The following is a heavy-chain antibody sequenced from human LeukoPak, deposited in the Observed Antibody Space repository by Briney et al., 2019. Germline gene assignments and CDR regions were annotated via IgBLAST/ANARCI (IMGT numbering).Heavy chain of an antibody. D-gene: IGHD4-17*01. CDR1: SGSFSGYY. CDR2: INHSGST. J-gene: IGHJ3*02. V-gene: IGHV4-34*01. CDR3: ARGGGNGDYFAFDI. Sequence: SETLSLTCAVYSGSFSGYYWSWIRQPPGKGLEWIGEINHSGSTNYNPSLKSRVIISVDTSKNQFSLKVSSVTPEDTAVYYCARGGGNGDYFAFDIWGQGTMVTVSS.